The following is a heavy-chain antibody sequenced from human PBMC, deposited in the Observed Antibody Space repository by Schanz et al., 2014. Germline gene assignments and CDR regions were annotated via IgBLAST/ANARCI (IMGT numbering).Heavy chain of an antibody. J-gene: IGHJ4*02. CDR2: IVGGGGAT. CDR3: AKDVVGATYGGGHYFDY. Sequence: EVQLLESGGGLVQPGGSLRLSCAASGFTFSSYAMSWVRQAPGKGLEWVSAIVGGGGATYYAESVKGRFTISRDNSKNTLYLQMNSLRAEDTAVYYCAKDVVGATYGGGHYFDYWGQGTLVTVSS. CDR1: GFTFSSYA. V-gene: IGHV3-23*01. D-gene: IGHD1-26*01.